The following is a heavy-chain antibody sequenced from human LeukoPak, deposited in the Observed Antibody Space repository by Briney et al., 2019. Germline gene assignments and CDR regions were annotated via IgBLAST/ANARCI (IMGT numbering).Heavy chain of an antibody. Sequence: GGSLRLSCAASGFTFSSYAMSWVRQAPGKGLEWVSVISGDGGHTYYADFVKGRFTISRDNSKNTLYLQMNSLRAEDTAIYYCAKKLVPNARAWFDPWGQGTLVTVSS. CDR1: GFTFSSYA. J-gene: IGHJ5*02. V-gene: IGHV3-23*01. CDR2: ISGDGGHT. CDR3: AKKLVPNARAWFDP. D-gene: IGHD5-12*01.